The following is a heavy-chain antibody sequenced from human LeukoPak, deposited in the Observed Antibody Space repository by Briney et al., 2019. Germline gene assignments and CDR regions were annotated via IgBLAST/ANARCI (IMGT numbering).Heavy chain of an antibody. V-gene: IGHV1-8*03. J-gene: IGHJ6*03. CDR3: ARSSYYYYYVDV. CDR2: MNPNSGNT. CDR1: GYTFTSYD. Sequence: ASVKVSCKASGYTFTSYDINWVRQATGQGLEWMGWMNPNSGNTGYAQKFQGRVTITRNTSISTAYMELSSLRSEDTAVYYCARSSYYYYYVDVWGKGTTVTVSS.